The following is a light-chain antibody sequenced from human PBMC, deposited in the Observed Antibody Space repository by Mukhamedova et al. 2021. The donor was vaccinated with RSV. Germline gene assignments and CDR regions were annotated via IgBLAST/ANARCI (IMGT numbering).Light chain of an antibody. CDR3: HQYHTLPYS. V-gene: IGKV1-33*01. CDR1: QHIVNF. CDR2: DAS. J-gene: IGKJ2*03. Sequence: GDRVTITCQASQHIVNFLNWYQQKPGKAPKLLIYDASNLETGVPSRFSGSGSGTDFTFTISSLQPEDFATYYCHQYHTLPYSFGQ.